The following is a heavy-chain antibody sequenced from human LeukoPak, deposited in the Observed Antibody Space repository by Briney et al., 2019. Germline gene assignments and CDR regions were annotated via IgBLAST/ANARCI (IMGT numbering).Heavy chain of an antibody. CDR3: AREGEYSGYDSESAFDI. V-gene: IGHV3-30*03. Sequence: GGSLRLSCAASGFTFSSYGMHWVRQAPGKGLEWVAVISYDGSNKYYADSVKGRFTISRDNSKNTLYLQMNSLRAEDTAVYYCAREGEYSGYDSESAFDIWGQGTMVTVSS. D-gene: IGHD5-12*01. CDR1: GFTFSSYG. CDR2: ISYDGSNK. J-gene: IGHJ3*02.